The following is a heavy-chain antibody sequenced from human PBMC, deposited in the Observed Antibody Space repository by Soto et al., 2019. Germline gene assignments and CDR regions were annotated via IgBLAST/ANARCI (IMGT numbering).Heavy chain of an antibody. CDR3: ASYYYGSGSYYDNWFDH. CDR2: ISSNGGST. D-gene: IGHD3-10*01. CDR1: GFTFSTYA. V-gene: IGHV3-64D*06. J-gene: IGHJ5*02. Sequence: GGSLRLSCSASGFTFSTYAMHWVRQAPGKGLEFVSAISSNGGSTYYADSVKGRFTISRDNSKNTLDLQMSSLRAEDTAVYYCASYYYGSGSYYDNWFDHWGQGTLVTVSS.